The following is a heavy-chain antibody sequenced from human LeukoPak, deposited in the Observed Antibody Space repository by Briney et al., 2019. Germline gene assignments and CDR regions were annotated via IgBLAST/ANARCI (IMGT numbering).Heavy chain of an antibody. D-gene: IGHD6-19*01. CDR2: MNPNSGNT. CDR3: ARGLRGARVAGYYYMDV. V-gene: IGHV1-8*02. J-gene: IGHJ6*03. Sequence: ASVKVSCKASGYTFTSYGINWVRQATGQGLEWMGWMNPNSGNTGYAQKFQGRVTMTRNTSISTAYMELSSLRSEDTAVYYCARGLRGARVAGYYYMDVWGKGTTVTISS. CDR1: GYTFTSYG.